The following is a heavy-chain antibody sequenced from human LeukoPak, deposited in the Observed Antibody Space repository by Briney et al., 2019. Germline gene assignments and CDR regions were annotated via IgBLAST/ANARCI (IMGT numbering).Heavy chain of an antibody. CDR1: GGSISGSY. CDR3: ARGIESYGDYGY. J-gene: IGHJ4*02. D-gene: IGHD4-17*01. V-gene: IGHV4-59*01. Sequence: SETLSLTCTVSGGSISGSYWSWIRQPPGKGLEWIAYMYNSGSTNYNPSLKSRVTISIDTSKNQFSLKLSSLTAADTAIYYCARGIESYGDYGYWGRGILVTVSP. CDR2: MYNSGST.